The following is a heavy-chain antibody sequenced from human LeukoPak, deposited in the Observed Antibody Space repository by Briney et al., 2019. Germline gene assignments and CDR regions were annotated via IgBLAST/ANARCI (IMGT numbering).Heavy chain of an antibody. CDR3: RFLEPTRLDY. J-gene: IGHJ4*02. D-gene: IGHD3-3*01. Sequence: GGSLRLSCAASGFTFSNYAMSWVRQAPGKGLEWVSSLSGSGYSTYYADSVKGRFTISRDNSKNTLYLQMNSLRAEDTAVYYCRFLEPTRLDYWGQGTLVTVSS. V-gene: IGHV3-23*01. CDR2: LSGSGYST. CDR1: GFTFSNYA.